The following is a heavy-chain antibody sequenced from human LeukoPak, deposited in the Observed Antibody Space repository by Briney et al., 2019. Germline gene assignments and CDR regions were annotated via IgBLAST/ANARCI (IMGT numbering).Heavy chain of an antibody. J-gene: IGHJ3*02. V-gene: IGHV3-23*01. Sequence: GGTLRLSCAASGFTFSSYGMSWVRQAPGKGLEWVSAISGSGGSTYYADSVKGRFTISRDNAKNSLYLQMNSLRAEDTAVYYCAREAVGANAFDIWGQGTMVTVSS. CDR1: GFTFSSYG. CDR3: AREAVGANAFDI. D-gene: IGHD1-26*01. CDR2: ISGSGGST.